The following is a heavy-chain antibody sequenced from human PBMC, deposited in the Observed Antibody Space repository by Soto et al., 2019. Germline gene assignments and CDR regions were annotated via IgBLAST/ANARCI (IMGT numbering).Heavy chain of an antibody. CDR2: ISSSSSYT. CDR1: GFTFSDYY. CDR3: ARDYYDSSGYYLDY. J-gene: IGHJ4*02. D-gene: IGHD3-22*01. Sequence: GGSLRLSXAASGFTFSDYYMSWIRQAPGRGLEWVSYISSSSSYTNYADSVKGRFTISRDNAKNSLYLQMNSLRAEDTAVYYCARDYYDSSGYYLDYWGQGTLVTVSS. V-gene: IGHV3-11*06.